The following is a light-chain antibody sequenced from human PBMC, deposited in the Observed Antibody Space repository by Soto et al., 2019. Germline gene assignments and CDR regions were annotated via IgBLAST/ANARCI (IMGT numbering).Light chain of an antibody. J-gene: IGLJ1*01. CDR1: SSNIGSNY. CDR2: RNN. V-gene: IGLV1-47*01. CDR3: AAWDDSLSGSYV. Sequence: QSVLTQPPSASGTPGQRVTISCSGSSSNIGSNYVYWYQQLPGTAPKLLIYRNNQRPSGVPDRFSGSKSGTSASLAISGLRCEDEADYYCAAWDDSLSGSYVFGTGTKVTVL.